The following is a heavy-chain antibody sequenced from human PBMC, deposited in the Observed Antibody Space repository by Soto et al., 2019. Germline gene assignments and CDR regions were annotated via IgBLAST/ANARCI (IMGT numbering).Heavy chain of an antibody. V-gene: IGHV3-11*01. CDR3: ARVVYNYGFSLDY. D-gene: IGHD5-18*01. Sequence: GGSLRLSCAASGFTFSDYYMSWIRQAPGKGLEWVSYISSSGNARYYADSVKGRFTISRDNAKNSLYLQMNSLRAEDTAVYYCARVVYNYGFSLDYWGQGTLVTVSS. CDR2: ISSSGNAR. CDR1: GFTFSDYY. J-gene: IGHJ4*02.